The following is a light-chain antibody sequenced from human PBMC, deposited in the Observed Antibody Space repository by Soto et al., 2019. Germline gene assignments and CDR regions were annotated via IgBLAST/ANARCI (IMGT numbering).Light chain of an antibody. CDR2: RAS. Sequence: EIVLTQSPGTLSLSPGERATLSCRASQSVSSSYLAWYQQKPGQAPKVLIYRASSRATGIPGRFSGSGSGTDFTLTISRLEPEDFAVYYCQQYGSSPLTFGGGTKVDNK. V-gene: IGKV3-20*01. J-gene: IGKJ4*01. CDR3: QQYGSSPLT. CDR1: QSVSSSY.